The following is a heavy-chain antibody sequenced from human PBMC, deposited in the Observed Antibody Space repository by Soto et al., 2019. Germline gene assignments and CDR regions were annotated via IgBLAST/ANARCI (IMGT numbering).Heavy chain of an antibody. V-gene: IGHV3-53*01. CDR3: AAWRRREHAFDV. CDR2: VYSADGT. CDR1: GFIVNGKKY. J-gene: IGHJ3*01. D-gene: IGHD1-1*01. Sequence: DVQVVESGGGLIQPGGSLRLSCAASGFIVNGKKYLTWVRQAPGKGLEWLSAVYSADGTFYADSVKGRFTVSLYNVKNTVSFQMNSLRAEDTGVYYCAAWRRREHAFDVSGPGTRVTVSA.